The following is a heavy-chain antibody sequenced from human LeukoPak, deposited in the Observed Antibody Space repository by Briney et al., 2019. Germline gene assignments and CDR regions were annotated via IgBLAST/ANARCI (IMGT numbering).Heavy chain of an antibody. Sequence: SETLSLTCAVYGGSFSGYYWSWIRQPPGKGLEWIGEINHSGSTNYNPSLKSRVTISVDTSKNQFSLKLSSMTAADTAVYYCARGKRFHYYYYYMDVWGKGTTVTVSS. J-gene: IGHJ6*03. CDR2: INHSGST. CDR1: GGSFSGYY. D-gene: IGHD3-3*01. CDR3: ARGKRFHYYYYYMDV. V-gene: IGHV4-34*01.